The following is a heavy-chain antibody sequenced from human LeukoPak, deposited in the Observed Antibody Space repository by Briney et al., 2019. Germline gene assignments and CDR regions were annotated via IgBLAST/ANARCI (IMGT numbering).Heavy chain of an antibody. J-gene: IGHJ4*02. CDR2: ISWNSGSI. CDR3: AKDMFVGVTAYFDY. Sequence: PGGSLRLSCAASGFTFDDYAMHWVRQAPGKGLEWVSGISWNSGSIGYADSVKGRFTIPRDNAKNSLYLQMNSLRAEDTALYYCAKDMFVGVTAYFDYWGQGTLVTVAS. D-gene: IGHD1-26*01. V-gene: IGHV3-9*01. CDR1: GFTFDDYA.